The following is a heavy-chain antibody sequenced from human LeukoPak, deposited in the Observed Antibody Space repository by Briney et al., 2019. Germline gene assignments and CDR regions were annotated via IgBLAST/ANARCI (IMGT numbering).Heavy chain of an antibody. CDR1: GGTFSSYA. Sequence: SVKVSCKASGGTFSSYAISWVRQAPGHGLEWMGGIIPIFGTANYAQKFQGRVTITTDESTSTAYMELSSLRSEDTAVYYCARERAHYDILTGYRRGYFDYWGQGTLATVSS. CDR2: IIPIFGTA. V-gene: IGHV1-69*05. J-gene: IGHJ4*02. CDR3: ARERAHYDILTGYRRGYFDY. D-gene: IGHD3-9*01.